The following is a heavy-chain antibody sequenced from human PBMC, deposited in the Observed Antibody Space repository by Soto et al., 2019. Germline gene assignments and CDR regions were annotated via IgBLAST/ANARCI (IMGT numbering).Heavy chain of an antibody. Sequence: QVQLQESGPGLVKPSETLSLTCSVSGGSISTYYWSWFRQPPGKGLEWIGYIYYSGSTKYNPSLESSVTISLEKSKNQFSLKLTSLNAADTAVYYCARSRGSGWSFDHWGQGSLVTVSS. V-gene: IGHV4-59*01. CDR3: ARSRGSGWSFDH. CDR2: IYYSGST. J-gene: IGHJ5*02. D-gene: IGHD6-19*01. CDR1: GGSISTYY.